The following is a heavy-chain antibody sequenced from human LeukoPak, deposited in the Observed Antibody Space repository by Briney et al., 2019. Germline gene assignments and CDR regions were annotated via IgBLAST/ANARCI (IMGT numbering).Heavy chain of an antibody. J-gene: IGHJ5*02. Sequence: SQTLSLTCTVSGVSISSGAYYWRWIRQHPGKGLEWIVYIYYSGSTYYNPSLKSRVTISVDSSSNQLSLRLSSVTAADTAVYYCARVSIQLERPARFDPWGQGTLVSVSS. CDR2: IYYSGST. V-gene: IGHV4-31*03. CDR3: ARVSIQLERPARFDP. D-gene: IGHD1-1*01. CDR1: GVSISSGAYY.